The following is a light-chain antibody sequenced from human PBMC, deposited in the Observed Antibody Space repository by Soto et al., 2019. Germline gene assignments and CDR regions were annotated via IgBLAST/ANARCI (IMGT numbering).Light chain of an antibody. V-gene: IGLV3-25*02. CDR2: KDS. CDR3: QSADSSGTYEV. J-gene: IGLJ3*02. CDR1: ALPKQY. Sequence: SYELTQPPSVSVSPGQTARITCSGDALPKQYAYWYQQKPGQAPVLVIYKDSERPSGIPERFSGSNSGTTVTLTISGVQAEDEADYYCQSADSSGTYEVFGGGTQLTVL.